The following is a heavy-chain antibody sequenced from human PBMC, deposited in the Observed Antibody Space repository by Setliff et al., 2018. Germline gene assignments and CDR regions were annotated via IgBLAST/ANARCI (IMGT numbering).Heavy chain of an antibody. D-gene: IGHD6-19*01. J-gene: IGHJ6*03. CDR3: AREQWLDPPGYYYMDV. Sequence: PSETLSLTCTVSGGSISSYYWSWIRQPAGKGLEWIGHIYIGGSANYNPSLKSRVTMSIDTSKSQFSLKLNSVTAADMAVYYCAREQWLDPPGYYYMDVWAKGTTVTVS. CDR2: IYIGGSA. V-gene: IGHV4-4*07. CDR1: GGSISSYY.